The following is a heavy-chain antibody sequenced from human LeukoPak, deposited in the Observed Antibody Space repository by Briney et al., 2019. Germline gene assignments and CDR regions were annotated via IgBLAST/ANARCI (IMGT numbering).Heavy chain of an antibody. CDR1: GGSISSYY. J-gene: IGHJ5*02. CDR2: IYYSGST. V-gene: IGHV4-59*01. Sequence: SETLSLTCTVSGGSISSYYWSWIRQPPGKGLEWIGCIYYSGSTNYNPSLKSRVTISVDTSKNQFSLKLSSVTAADTAVYYCARDLGFCGGDCYSHNWFDPWGQGTLVTVSS. D-gene: IGHD2-21*02. CDR3: ARDLGFCGGDCYSHNWFDP.